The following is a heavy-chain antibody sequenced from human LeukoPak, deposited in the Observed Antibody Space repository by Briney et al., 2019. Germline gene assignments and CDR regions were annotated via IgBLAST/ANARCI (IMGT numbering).Heavy chain of an antibody. CDR2: IYSGGST. D-gene: IGHD2-2*01. V-gene: IGHV3-66*01. CDR3: ARETKKYGYYYYYMDV. J-gene: IGHJ6*03. Sequence: GGSLRLSCAASGFTFSSYSMNWVRQVPGKGLQWVSVIYSGGSTYYADSVKGRFTISRDNSKNTLYLQMNSLRAEDTAVYYCARETKKYGYYYYYMDVWGKGTTVTISS. CDR1: GFTFSSYS.